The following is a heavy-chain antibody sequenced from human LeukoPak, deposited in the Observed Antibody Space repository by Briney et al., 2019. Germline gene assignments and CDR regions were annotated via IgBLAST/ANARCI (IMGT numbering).Heavy chain of an antibody. J-gene: IGHJ4*02. CDR1: GGSISSGDYY. D-gene: IGHD3-10*01. CDR3: ALYRGVRGATRMYYFDY. Sequence: SQTLSLTCTVSGGSISSGDYYWSWIRQPPEKGLEWSGYIYYSGSTYYNPSLKSRVTISVDTSKNQFSLKLSSVTAADTAVYYCALYRGVRGATRMYYFDYWGQGTLATVSS. V-gene: IGHV4-30-4*01. CDR2: IYYSGST.